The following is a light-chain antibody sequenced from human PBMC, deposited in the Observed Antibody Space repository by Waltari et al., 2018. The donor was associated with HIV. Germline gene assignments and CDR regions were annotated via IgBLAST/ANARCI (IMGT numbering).Light chain of an antibody. J-gene: IGLJ3*02. CDR2: NVN. V-gene: IGLV2-11*01. CDR3: CSYAGTDTWV. Sequence: QSALTQPRSVSGSPGQSVTFSCAGIKFGLSDYNSVSWYQQRPGQAPKLILYNVNERPSVFPKRFPGSKSTNSASLTIAGLQADDEATYFCCSYAGTDTWVFGGGTNLTV. CDR1: KFGLSDYNS.